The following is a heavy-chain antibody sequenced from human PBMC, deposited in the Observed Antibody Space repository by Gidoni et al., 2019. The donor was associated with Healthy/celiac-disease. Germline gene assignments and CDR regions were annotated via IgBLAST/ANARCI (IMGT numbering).Heavy chain of an antibody. CDR1: GDSFTSYW. CDR3: ARRLKCGYSYGYHPGCWGMDV. D-gene: IGHD5-18*01. Sequence: EVQRVQSGAEAKKHGESLKISCKGSGDSFTSYWIGRVRQMPGKGLEWMGIINPVDSDTRYSPSFQGKVTISADKSISTAYLQWSSLKASDTAMYYCARRLKCGYSYGYHPGCWGMDVWGQGTTVTVSS. CDR2: INPVDSDT. J-gene: IGHJ6*02. V-gene: IGHV5-51*01.